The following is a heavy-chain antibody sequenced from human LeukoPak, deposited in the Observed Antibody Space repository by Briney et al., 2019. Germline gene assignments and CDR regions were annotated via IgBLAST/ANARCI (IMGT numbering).Heavy chain of an antibody. CDR3: AGSSGVFQFPFDY. J-gene: IGHJ4*02. V-gene: IGHV4-39*01. D-gene: IGHD3-22*01. CDR2: IYYSGST. Sequence: SETLSLTCTVSGGSISSSSYYWGWIRQPPGKGLEWIGSIYYSGSTYYNPSLKSRVTISVDTSKNQFSLKLSSVTAADTAVYYCAGSSGVFQFPFDYWGQGTLVTVSS. CDR1: GGSISSSSYY.